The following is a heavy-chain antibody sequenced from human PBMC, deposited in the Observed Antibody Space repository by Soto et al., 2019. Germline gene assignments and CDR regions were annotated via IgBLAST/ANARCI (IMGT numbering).Heavy chain of an antibody. CDR2: ISGSGGST. CDR3: AKDQYYDYIWGSYRSLTFDY. Sequence: GGSLRLSCAASGFTFSSYAMSWVRQAPGKGLEWVSAISGSGGSTYYADSVKGRFTISRDNSKKTLYLQMNSLRAEDTAVYYCAKDQYYDYIWGSYRSLTFDYWGRGTLVTVSS. D-gene: IGHD3-16*02. V-gene: IGHV3-23*01. CDR1: GFTFSSYA. J-gene: IGHJ4*02.